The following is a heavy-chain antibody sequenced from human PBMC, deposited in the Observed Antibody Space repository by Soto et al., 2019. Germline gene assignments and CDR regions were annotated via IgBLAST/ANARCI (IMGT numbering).Heavy chain of an antibody. CDR1: GFSLSTSGVG. J-gene: IGHJ5*02. D-gene: IGHD3-16*01. Sequence: QITLKESGPTLVKPTQTLTLTCTFSGFSLSTSGVGVGWIRQPPGKAPECLALIYWDDDKRYSPSLKSRLTITKDTSKSQVVLTMTNMDPVDTATYYCAHSLYDYVWGTNWFDPWGQGTLVTVSS. V-gene: IGHV2-5*02. CDR2: IYWDDDK. CDR3: AHSLYDYVWGTNWFDP.